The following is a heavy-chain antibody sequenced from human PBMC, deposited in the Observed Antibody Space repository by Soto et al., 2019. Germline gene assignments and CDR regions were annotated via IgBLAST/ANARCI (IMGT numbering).Heavy chain of an antibody. D-gene: IGHD4-4*01. V-gene: IGHV4-59*01. CDR2: IYYSGST. J-gene: IGHJ6*02. CDR3: ARVTVYDPWYYYGMDV. Sequence: AETLSLTCTVCGGAISSCYWSWIWEPPGKGLEWIGYIYYSGSTNYNPSLKSRVTISVDTSKNQFSLKLSSVTAADTAVYYCARVTVYDPWYYYGMDVWGQGTTVTVS. CDR1: GGAISSCY.